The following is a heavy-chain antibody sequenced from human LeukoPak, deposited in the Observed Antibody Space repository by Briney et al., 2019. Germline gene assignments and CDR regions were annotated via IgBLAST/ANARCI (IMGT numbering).Heavy chain of an antibody. CDR2: IYTSGST. V-gene: IGHV4-61*02. D-gene: IGHD2-15*01. CDR3: ARSRFNCSGGSCYSGSYYYYMDV. CDR1: GGSISSGSYY. Sequence: PSETLSLTCTVSGGSISSGSYYWSWIRQPAGKGLEWIGRIYTSGSTNYNPSLKSRVTISVDTSKNQFSLKLSSVTAADTAVYYCARSRFNCSGGSCYSGSYYYYMDVWGKGTTVTISS. J-gene: IGHJ6*03.